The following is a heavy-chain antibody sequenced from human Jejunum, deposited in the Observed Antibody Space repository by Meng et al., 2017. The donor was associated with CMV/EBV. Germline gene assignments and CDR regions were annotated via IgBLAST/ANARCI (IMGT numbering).Heavy chain of an antibody. D-gene: IGHD3-10*01. CDR3: VRSRWGIGGGVIGGRAYFDH. CDR1: YW. CDR2: LRRDEGEK. V-gene: IGHV3-7*01. J-gene: IGHJ4*02. Sequence: YWTGGVRQGRGKGLEWGASLRRDEGEKYYVDSVKGQFSISRDNAKNAVYLQMNSLRVEDTAVYYCVRSRWGIGGGVIGGRAYFDHWGQGTLVTVSS.